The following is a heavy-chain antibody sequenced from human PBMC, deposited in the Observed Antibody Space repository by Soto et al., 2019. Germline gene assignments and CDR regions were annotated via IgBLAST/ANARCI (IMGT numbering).Heavy chain of an antibody. CDR1: GFTFSSYG. Sequence: QVQLVESGGGVVQPGRSLRLSCAASGFTFSSYGMHWVRQAPGKGLEWVAVISYDGSNKYYADSVKGRFTISRDNSKNTLYLQMNSLRAEDTAVYYCAKSAAAGSGAFDIWGQGTMVTVYS. CDR2: ISYDGSNK. CDR3: AKSAAAGSGAFDI. D-gene: IGHD6-13*01. J-gene: IGHJ3*02. V-gene: IGHV3-30*18.